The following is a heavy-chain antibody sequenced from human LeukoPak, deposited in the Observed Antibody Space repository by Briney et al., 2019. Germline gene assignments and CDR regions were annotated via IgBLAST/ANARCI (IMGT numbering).Heavy chain of an antibody. V-gene: IGHV1-8*02. D-gene: IGHD2-21*01. Sequence: RVASVKVSCKASGYTFTSYGINWVRQATGQGLEWMGWMNPNSGNTGYAQKFQGRVTMTRNTSISTAYMELSSLRSEDTAVYYCARLSCGAYCGGEPNDYWGQGTLVTVSS. J-gene: IGHJ4*02. CDR2: MNPNSGNT. CDR1: GYTFTSYG. CDR3: ARLSCGAYCGGEPNDY.